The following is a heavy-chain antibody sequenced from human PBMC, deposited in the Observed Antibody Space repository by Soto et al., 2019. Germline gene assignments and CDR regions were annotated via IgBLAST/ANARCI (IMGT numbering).Heavy chain of an antibody. V-gene: IGHV3-48*03. CDR1: GFTFSNYE. CDR2: VSKSGTTT. D-gene: IGHD3-10*01. J-gene: IGHJ6*02. Sequence: GGSLRLSCTASGFTFSNYEMNWVRQAPGKGLEWLSYVSKSGTTTYYADAVKGRLTISRDNAKSSLYLEVNNLRAEDTAVYYCARDEDKVRGIFPYAFGMDLWGQGTVVTVSS. CDR3: ARDEDKVRGIFPYAFGMDL.